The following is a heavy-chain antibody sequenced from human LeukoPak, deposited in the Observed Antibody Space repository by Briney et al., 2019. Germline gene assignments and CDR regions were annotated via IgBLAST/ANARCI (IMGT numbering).Heavy chain of an antibody. CDR2: ISSGSSYI. D-gene: IGHD5-12*01. J-gene: IGHJ6*03. V-gene: IGHV3-21*01. CDR1: GFTFSSYS. CDR3: ACTSGYEFSSYCYYYMDV. Sequence: GGSLRLSCAASGFTFSSYSMNWVRQAPGKGLEWVSSISSGSSYIYYADSVKGRFTISRDNAKNSLYLQMNSLSAEDTAVYYCACTSGYEFSSYCYYYMDVWGKGTTVTVSS.